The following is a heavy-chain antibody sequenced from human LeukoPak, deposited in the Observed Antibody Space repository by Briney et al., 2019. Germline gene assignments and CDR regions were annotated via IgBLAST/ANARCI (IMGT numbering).Heavy chain of an antibody. D-gene: IGHD6-19*01. Sequence: GRSLRLSCAASGFTFSSYGMHWVRQAPGKGLEWVAVIWYDGSNKYYADSVKGRFTISRDNSKNTLYLQMNSLRVEDTAVHYCAKDLAVTGIGDGFDIWGQGTMVTVSS. CDR3: AKDLAVTGIGDGFDI. CDR1: GFTFSSYG. J-gene: IGHJ3*02. V-gene: IGHV3-33*06. CDR2: IWYDGSNK.